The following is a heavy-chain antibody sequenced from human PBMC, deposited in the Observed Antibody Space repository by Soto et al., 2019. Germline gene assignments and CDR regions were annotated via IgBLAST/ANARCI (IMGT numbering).Heavy chain of an antibody. CDR3: ARGRSGYDEYFDY. V-gene: IGHV4-30-4*01. J-gene: IGHJ4*02. D-gene: IGHD5-12*01. CDR1: GGSISSGDYY. CDR2: IYYSGST. Sequence: SETLSLTCTVSGGSISSGDYYWSWIRQPPGKGLEWIGYIYYSGSTYYNPSLKSRVTISVDTSKNQFSLKLSSVTAADTAVYYCARGRSGYDEYFDYWGQGTLVTVSP.